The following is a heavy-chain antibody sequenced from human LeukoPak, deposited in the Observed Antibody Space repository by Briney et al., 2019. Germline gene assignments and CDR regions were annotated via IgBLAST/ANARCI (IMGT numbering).Heavy chain of an antibody. CDR3: AGNWNYSPRGQGSLDP. CDR2: INPSGGST. J-gene: IGHJ5*02. CDR1: GYTFTSYY. Sequence: ASVKVSCKASGYTFTSYYMHWVRQAPGQGLEWMGIINPSGGSTSYAQKFQGRVTMTRDMSTSTVYMELSSLRSEDTAVYCCAGNWNYSPRGQGSLDPWGQGTLVTVSS. D-gene: IGHD1-7*01. V-gene: IGHV1-46*01.